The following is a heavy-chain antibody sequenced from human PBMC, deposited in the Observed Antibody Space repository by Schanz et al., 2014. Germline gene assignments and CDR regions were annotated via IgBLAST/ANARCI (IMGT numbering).Heavy chain of an antibody. CDR1: GFTFSNYN. CDR3: ARDHLDLIHDY. Sequence: EVQLVESGGGLVQPGGSLRLSCAASGFTFSNYNMNWVRQAPGKGLEWVSYISSSSITIYYADSVKGRFTISRDNAKNSLYLQMHSMRDEDTAVYYCARDHLDLIHDYWGQGTLVTVSS. D-gene: IGHD1-7*01. J-gene: IGHJ4*02. CDR2: ISSSSITI. V-gene: IGHV3-48*02.